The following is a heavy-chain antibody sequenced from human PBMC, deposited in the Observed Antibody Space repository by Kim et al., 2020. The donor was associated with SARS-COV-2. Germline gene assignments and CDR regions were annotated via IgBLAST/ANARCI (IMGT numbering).Heavy chain of an antibody. CDR3: ARQVEMATISFDY. Sequence: GESLKISCKGSGYSFTSYWIGLVRQMPGKGLELMGIIYPGDSDTRYSPSFQGQVTISADKSISTAYLQWSSLKASDTAMYYCARQVEMATISFDYWGQGTLVTVSS. CDR2: IYPGDSDT. D-gene: IGHD5-12*01. J-gene: IGHJ4*02. CDR1: GYSFTSYW. V-gene: IGHV5-51*01.